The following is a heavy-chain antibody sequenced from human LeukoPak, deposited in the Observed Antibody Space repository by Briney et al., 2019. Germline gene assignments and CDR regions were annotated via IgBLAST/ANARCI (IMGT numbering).Heavy chain of an antibody. Sequence: GRSLRLSCAASGFTFSSYGIHWVRQAPGKGLEWVGVISYDGANKYYADSVKGRFTISGDNSKNTLYLQMNGLRAEDTAVYYCAKEHVLKGTADYWGQGTLVTVSS. CDR3: AKEHVLKGTADY. J-gene: IGHJ4*02. CDR1: GFTFSSYG. V-gene: IGHV3-30*18. D-gene: IGHD1-7*01. CDR2: ISYDGANK.